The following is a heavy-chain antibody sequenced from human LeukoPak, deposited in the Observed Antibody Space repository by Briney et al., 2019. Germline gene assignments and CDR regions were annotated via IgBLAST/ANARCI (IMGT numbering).Heavy chain of an antibody. V-gene: IGHV3-21*01. CDR1: GFTFSNYN. CDR3: ARVQTGKGLYYHYYGMDV. D-gene: IGHD1-1*01. J-gene: IGHJ6*02. Sequence: GSLRLSCAASGFTFSNYNMNWVRQAPGKGLEWVSSISSSSTYIYYADSVKGRFTISRDNAKNSLYLQMNSLRAEDTAVYYCARVQTGKGLYYHYYGMDVWGQGTTVTVSS. CDR2: ISSSSTYI.